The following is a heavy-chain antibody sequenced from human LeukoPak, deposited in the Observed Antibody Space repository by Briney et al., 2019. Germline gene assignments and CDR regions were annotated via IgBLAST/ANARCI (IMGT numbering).Heavy chain of an antibody. CDR3: ARDLLYDSSGCAFDI. CDR2: IYYSGST. D-gene: IGHD3-22*01. Sequence: SETLSLTCTVSGGSISSYYWSWIRQPPGKGLEWIGYIYYSGSTNYNPSLKSRVTISVDTPKNQFSLKLSSVTAADTAVYYCARDLLYDSSGCAFDIWGQGTMVTVSS. CDR1: GGSISSYY. V-gene: IGHV4-59*01. J-gene: IGHJ3*02.